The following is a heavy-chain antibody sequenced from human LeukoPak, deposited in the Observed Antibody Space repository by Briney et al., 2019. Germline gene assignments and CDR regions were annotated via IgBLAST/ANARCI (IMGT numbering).Heavy chain of an antibody. CDR2: IYYSGST. CDR1: GGSISSSSYY. V-gene: IGHV4-39*01. J-gene: IGHJ4*02. Sequence: PSETLSLTCTVSGGSISSSSYYWGWIRQPPGKGLEWIGSIYYSGSTYYNPSLKSRVTISVDTSKNQFSLKLSSVTAADTAVYYCARLRDYVHYWGQGTLVTVSS. D-gene: IGHD3-10*01. CDR3: ARLRDYVHY.